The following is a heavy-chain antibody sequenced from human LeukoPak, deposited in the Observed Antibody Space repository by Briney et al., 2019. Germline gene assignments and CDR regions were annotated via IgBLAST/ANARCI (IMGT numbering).Heavy chain of an antibody. V-gene: IGHV1-2*02. CDR3: ARVSKNWYYYPNNVFADDGFDI. D-gene: IGHD3-10*01. J-gene: IGHJ3*02. Sequence: ASVKVSCKASGYSFTGYYLHWVRQAPGQGLEWVGWINPNSGGTNYAQKFQGRVAVTRDTSITTAYMELSSLRSDDTAVYYCARVSKNWYYYPNNVFADDGFDIWGQGTMVIVSS. CDR2: INPNSGGT. CDR1: GYSFTGYY.